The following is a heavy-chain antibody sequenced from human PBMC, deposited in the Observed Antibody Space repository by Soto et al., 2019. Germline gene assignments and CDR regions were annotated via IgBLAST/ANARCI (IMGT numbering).Heavy chain of an antibody. CDR2: ISGSGGST. J-gene: IGHJ4*02. CDR3: AKFIIVVPAAMWGFDY. D-gene: IGHD2-2*01. Sequence: EVQLLESGGGLVQPGGSLRLSCAASGFTFSSYAMSWVRQAPGKGLEWVSAISGSGGSTYYADSVKGRFTISRDNSKNTRYLQMNSLRAEDTAVYYCAKFIIVVPAAMWGFDYWGQGTLVTVSS. CDR1: GFTFSSYA. V-gene: IGHV3-23*01.